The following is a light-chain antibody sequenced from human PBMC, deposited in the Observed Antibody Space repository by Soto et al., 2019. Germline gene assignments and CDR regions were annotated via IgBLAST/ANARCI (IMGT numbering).Light chain of an antibody. CDR3: ATWDDSLSGVV. Sequence: HSVLTQPPSASGTPGQRVSISCSGSSSNIGTNYVYWYQKLPGAAPKLLIYSNNERPSGVPDRFSGSKSGTSASLAISGLRSEDEAEYYCATWDDSLSGVVFGGGTKLTVL. CDR2: SNN. V-gene: IGLV1-47*02. CDR1: SSNIGTNY. J-gene: IGLJ2*01.